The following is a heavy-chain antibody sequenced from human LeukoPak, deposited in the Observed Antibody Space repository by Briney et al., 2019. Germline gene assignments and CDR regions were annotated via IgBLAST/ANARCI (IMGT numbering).Heavy chain of an antibody. CDR1: GFTFSSYA. CDR2: ISGSGGST. CDR3: AKDPYSYSFRDDDY. J-gene: IGHJ4*02. V-gene: IGHV3-23*01. D-gene: IGHD5-18*01. Sequence: PGGSLRLSCAASGFTFSSYAMSWVRQAPGKGLEWVSAISGSGGSTYYADSVKGRFTISRDNSKNTLYLQMNSLRAEDTAVYYCAKDPYSYSFRDDDYWGQGTLVTVSS.